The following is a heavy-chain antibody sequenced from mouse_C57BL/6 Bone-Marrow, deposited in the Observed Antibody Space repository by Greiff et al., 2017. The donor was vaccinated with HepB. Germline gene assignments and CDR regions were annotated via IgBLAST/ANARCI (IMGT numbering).Heavy chain of an antibody. CDR1: GFTFSDYY. D-gene: IGHD2-4*01. Sequence: EVKLVESGGGLVQPGGSLKLSCAASGFTFSDYYMYWVRQTPEKRLEWVAYISNGGGSTYYPDTVKGRFTISRDNAKNTQYLQMSRLKSEDTAMYYCASAIYYDYDGAMDYWGQGTSVTVSS. CDR3: ASAIYYDYDGAMDY. CDR2: ISNGGGST. J-gene: IGHJ4*01. V-gene: IGHV5-12*01.